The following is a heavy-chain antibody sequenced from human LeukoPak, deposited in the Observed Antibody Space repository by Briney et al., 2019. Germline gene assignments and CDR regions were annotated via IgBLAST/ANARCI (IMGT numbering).Heavy chain of an antibody. V-gene: IGHV1-18*01. J-gene: IGHJ1*01. CDR2: ISAYDGNT. D-gene: IGHD5-18*01. CDR3: TRGVFGYIYGSPQAHQIQH. CDR1: GYTFASYG. Sequence: ASVKVSCKASGYTFASYGISWVRQVPGQGLEWMGWISAYDGNTNYAQKLQGRVTMTTDASTSIAYMELRSLKSDDTAVYYCTRGVFGYIYGSPQAHQIQHWGQGTLVTVSS.